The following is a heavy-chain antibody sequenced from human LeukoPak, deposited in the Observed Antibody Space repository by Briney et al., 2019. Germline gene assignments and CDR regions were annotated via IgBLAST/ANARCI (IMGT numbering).Heavy chain of an antibody. J-gene: IGHJ6*03. CDR2: IYPSGST. D-gene: IGHD3-22*01. CDR1: GGSIISYY. V-gene: IGHV4-4*07. Sequence: PSETLSLSCTVSGGSIISYYWSWVRQSAGKGLEWIGRIYPSGSTEYNDSLKSRVPMSVDMSKKQFSLKLTSVTAADTAVYYCARLKFYDSTGYTPGYYMDVWGKGTPVTVSS. CDR3: ARLKFYDSTGYTPGYYMDV.